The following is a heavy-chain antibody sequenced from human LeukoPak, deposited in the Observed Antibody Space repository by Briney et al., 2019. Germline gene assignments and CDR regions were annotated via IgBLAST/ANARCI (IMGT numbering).Heavy chain of an antibody. V-gene: IGHV3-21*01. CDR1: GFTFSSYS. J-gene: IGHJ3*02. CDR3: ARDRGVRAFDI. D-gene: IGHD2-8*01. CDR2: ISSSSSYI. Sequence: GGFLRLSCAASGFTFSSYSMNWFRQAPGKGLEWVSSISSSSSYIYYADSVKGRFTISRDNAKNSLYLQMNSLRAEDTAVYYCARDRGVRAFDIWGQGTMVTVSS.